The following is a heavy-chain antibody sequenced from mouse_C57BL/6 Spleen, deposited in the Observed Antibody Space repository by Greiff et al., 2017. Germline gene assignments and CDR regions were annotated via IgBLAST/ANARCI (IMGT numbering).Heavy chain of an antibody. D-gene: IGHD2-4*01. Sequence: EVKLVESGGGLVKPGGSLKLPCAASGFTFSDYGMHWVRQAPEKGLEWVAYISSGSSTIYYADTVKGRVTISRDNAKNTLFLQMTSLRSEDTAMYYCATLSYYDYDDYAMDYWGQGTSVTVSS. CDR3: ATLSYYDYDDYAMDY. CDR2: ISSGSSTI. J-gene: IGHJ4*01. V-gene: IGHV5-17*01. CDR1: GFTFSDYG.